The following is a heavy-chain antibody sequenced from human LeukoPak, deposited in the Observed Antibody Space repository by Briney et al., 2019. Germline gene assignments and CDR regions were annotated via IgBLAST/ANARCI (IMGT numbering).Heavy chain of an antibody. J-gene: IGHJ4*02. V-gene: IGHV3-15*01. D-gene: IGHD2-15*01. CDR2: IKSKTNGGTT. Sequence: PGGSPRLCCAASGFTFNNAWMSWVRQAPGKGLEWVGRIKSKTNGGTTDYAAPVKGRFTISRDDSKNTLYLQMNSLKTEDTALYYCTTCLLAYSFDYWGQGTLVTVSS. CDR1: GFTFNNAW. CDR3: TTCLLAYSFDY.